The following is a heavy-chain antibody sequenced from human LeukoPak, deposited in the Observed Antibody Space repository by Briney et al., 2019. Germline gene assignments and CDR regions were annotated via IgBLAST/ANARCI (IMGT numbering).Heavy chain of an antibody. V-gene: IGHV4-59*12. Sequence: SETLSLTCTVSGGSISSYYWSWIRQPPGKGLEWIGYIYYSGSTNYNPSLKSRISISVDTSKNQFSLKLSSVTAADTAVYYCARVGPLIRGYCGGDCYSRGLDYWGQGTLVTVSS. J-gene: IGHJ4*02. CDR1: GGSISSYY. D-gene: IGHD2-21*02. CDR3: ARVGPLIRGYCGGDCYSRGLDY. CDR2: IYYSGST.